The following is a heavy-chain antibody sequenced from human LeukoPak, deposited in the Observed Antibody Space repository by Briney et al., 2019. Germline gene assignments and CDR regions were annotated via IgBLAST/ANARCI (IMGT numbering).Heavy chain of an antibody. D-gene: IGHD3-22*01. V-gene: IGHV3-20*04. CDR1: GFTFDDYG. Sequence: GGSLRLSCAASGFTFDDYGMSWVRQAPGKGLEWVSGINWNGGSTGYADSVKGRFTISRDNAKNSLYLQMNSLRAEDTAVYYCAREKWRNDYYDSSGPLGYWGQGTLVTVSS. J-gene: IGHJ4*02. CDR3: AREKWRNDYYDSSGPLGY. CDR2: INWNGGST.